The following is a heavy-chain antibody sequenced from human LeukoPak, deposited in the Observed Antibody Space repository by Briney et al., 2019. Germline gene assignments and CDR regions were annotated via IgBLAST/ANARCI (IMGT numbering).Heavy chain of an antibody. J-gene: IGHJ2*01. V-gene: IGHV3-33*01. Sequence: PGGSLRLSCAVSGFNLSNYGMDWVRQAPGKGLEWVAVIWDDGSNKYYEKSVKGRFIISRDISKKMLYLQMNNLRAEDAAVYYCARERGGQDWDFDLWGRGTLVTVSS. CDR1: GFNLSNYG. CDR3: ARERGGQDWDFDL. D-gene: IGHD3-10*01. CDR2: IWDDGSNK.